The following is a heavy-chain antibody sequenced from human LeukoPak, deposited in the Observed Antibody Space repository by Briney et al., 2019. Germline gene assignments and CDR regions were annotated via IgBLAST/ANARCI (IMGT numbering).Heavy chain of an antibody. D-gene: IGHD1-1*01. CDR2: INHSGST. Sequence: SETLSLTCAVYGGSFSGYYWSWLRQPPGKGLEWIGEINHSGSTNYNPSLKSRVTISVDTSKNQFSLKLSSVTAADTAVYYCASSEVQPNNWFDPWGQGTLVTVSS. V-gene: IGHV4-34*01. J-gene: IGHJ5*02. CDR1: GGSFSGYY. CDR3: ASSEVQPNNWFDP.